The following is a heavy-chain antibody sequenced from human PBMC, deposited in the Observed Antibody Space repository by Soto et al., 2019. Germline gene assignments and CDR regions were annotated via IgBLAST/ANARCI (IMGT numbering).Heavy chain of an antibody. CDR1: GFTFSDYV. V-gene: IGHV3-23*01. J-gene: IGHJ6*02. D-gene: IGHD2-21*01. CDR3: ARDRSTDCGLDV. CDR2: ISDGGERT. Sequence: EVLLLESGGDSVQPGGSLRLSCVASGFTFSDYVMRWVRQVPGKGLEWVSSISDGGERTDYRDSVRGRFTISRENARFTLHLQMNSMRVDDTATYFCARDRSTDCGLDVWGQGTTVTVSS.